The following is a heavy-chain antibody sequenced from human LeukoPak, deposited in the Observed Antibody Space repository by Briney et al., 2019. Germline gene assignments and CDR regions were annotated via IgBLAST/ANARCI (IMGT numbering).Heavy chain of an antibody. Sequence: GGSLRLSRAASGFTFDDYAMHWVRQAPGKGLEWVSLISGDGGSTYYADSVKGRFTISRDNSKNSLYLQMNSLRTEDTALYYCAKDALGYCSGGSCYPSNWFDPWGQGTLVTVSS. CDR1: GFTFDDYA. J-gene: IGHJ5*02. CDR3: AKDALGYCSGGSCYPSNWFDP. CDR2: ISGDGGST. V-gene: IGHV3-43*02. D-gene: IGHD2-15*01.